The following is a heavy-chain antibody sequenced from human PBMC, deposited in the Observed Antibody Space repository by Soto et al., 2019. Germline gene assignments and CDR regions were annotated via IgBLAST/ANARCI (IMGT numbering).Heavy chain of an antibody. D-gene: IGHD1-7*01. CDR2: IYRTGST. CDR3: GSRDPRTSAAY. J-gene: IGHJ6*03. CDR1: GGALCGGSDY. Sequence: IISLTCPVSGGALCGGSDYRNLNRQPPGQGLEWIGEIYRTGSTNYNPSLKSRVTISLDKSENQFSLKVTSLTAAVTAVYYCGSRDPRTSAAYRGNGTSVTVS. V-gene: IGHV4-39*01.